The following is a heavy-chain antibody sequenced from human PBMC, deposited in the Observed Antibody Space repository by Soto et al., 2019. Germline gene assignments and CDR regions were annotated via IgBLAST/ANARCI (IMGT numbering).Heavy chain of an antibody. CDR3: ERRLTASVTAMGY. CDR2: ISDDGINK. V-gene: IGHV3-30-3*01. J-gene: IGHJ4*02. Sequence: QVQLVESGGGVVQPGRSLRLSCSASGFTFSDYALHWVRQAPGKGLEWVAVISDDGINKYIADSVKGRFIISRDNSKNTVFLQMSSLGLEDTAIYYCERRLTASVTAMGYWGQGTLVTVSS. D-gene: IGHD2-21*02. CDR1: GFTFSDYA.